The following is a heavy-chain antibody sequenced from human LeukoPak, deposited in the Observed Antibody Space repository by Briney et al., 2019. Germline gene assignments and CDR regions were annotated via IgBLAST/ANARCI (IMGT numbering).Heavy chain of an antibody. CDR3: ARDQGDYVDY. CDR2: ISAYNGNT. Sequence: ASVKVSRKASGYTFTSYGISWVRQAPGQGLEWMGWISAYNGNTNYAQRLQGRVTMTTDTSTSTAYMELRSLRFDDTAVYYCARDQGDYVDYWGQGTLVTVSS. J-gene: IGHJ4*02. CDR1: GYTFTSYG. V-gene: IGHV1-18*01.